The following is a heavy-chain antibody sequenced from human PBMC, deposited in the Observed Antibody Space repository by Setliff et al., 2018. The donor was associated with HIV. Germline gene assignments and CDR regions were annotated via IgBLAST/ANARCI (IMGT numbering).Heavy chain of an antibody. CDR2: IYYSGNT. J-gene: IGHJ5*02. CDR3: AREVLPVIGGRGWFDP. CDR1: GGSISSYY. Sequence: PSETLSLTCTVSGGSISSYYWSWIRQPPGKGLEWIGYIYYSGNTNYNPSLKSRVTMSVDTSKNQFSLKLSSVTAADTAVYYCAREVLPVIGGRGWFDPWGQGTLVTVSS. V-gene: IGHV4-59*12. D-gene: IGHD1-26*01.